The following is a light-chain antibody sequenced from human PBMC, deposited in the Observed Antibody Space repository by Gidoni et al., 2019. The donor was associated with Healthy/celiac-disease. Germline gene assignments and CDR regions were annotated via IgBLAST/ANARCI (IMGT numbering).Light chain of an antibody. Sequence: DIQMTQSPSSLSASAGDRVTITCRASQSISSYLNWYQQKPGKAPKLLIYAASSLQSGVPSRFSGSGSGTDFTLTISSLQPEDFATYYCQQSYTFGGGTKVEIK. CDR1: QSISSY. J-gene: IGKJ4*01. CDR3: QQSYT. V-gene: IGKV1-39*01. CDR2: AAS.